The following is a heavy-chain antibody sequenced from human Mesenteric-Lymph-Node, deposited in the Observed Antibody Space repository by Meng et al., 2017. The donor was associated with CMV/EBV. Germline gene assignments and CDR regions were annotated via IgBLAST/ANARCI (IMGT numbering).Heavy chain of an antibody. CDR1: GFTFSSHS. V-gene: IGHV3-21*01. CDR3: VRKEITGSASGPFDY. J-gene: IGHJ4*02. CDR2: ISSRSSYT. D-gene: IGHD1-20*01. Sequence: GESLKISCAASGFTFSSHSMIWVRQAPGKGLEWVSSISSRSSYTYYEDSMKGRFTTSRDNAKNSLYLQMDSLRAEDTAVYYCVRKEITGSASGPFDYWGQGTLVTVSS.